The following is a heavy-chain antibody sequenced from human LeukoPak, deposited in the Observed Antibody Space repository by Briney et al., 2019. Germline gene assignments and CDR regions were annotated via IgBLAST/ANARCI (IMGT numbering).Heavy chain of an antibody. J-gene: IGHJ4*02. CDR3: ARALSTYYYDSSGSDY. V-gene: IGHV1-8*01. D-gene: IGHD3-22*01. CDR2: MNLDSGNT. Sequence: ASVKVSCKGSGHTFTGYDINWVRQATGQGLEWMGWMNLDSGNTGYAQKFQGRVTMTRDTSISTAYMELSRLRSDDTAVYYCARALSTYYYDSSGSDYWGQGTLVTVSS. CDR1: GHTFTGYD.